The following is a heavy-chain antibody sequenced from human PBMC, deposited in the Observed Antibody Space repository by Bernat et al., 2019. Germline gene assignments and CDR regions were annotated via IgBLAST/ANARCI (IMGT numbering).Heavy chain of an antibody. Sequence: EVQLVESGGGLVKPGGSLRLSCAASGFTFSSYSMNWVRQAPGKGLEWVSSISSSSSYIYYADSVKGRFTIPRDNAKNSLYLQMNSLRAEDTAVYYCAREVRYYDFWSGYSGMDVWGQGTTVTVSS. J-gene: IGHJ6*02. CDR3: AREVRYYDFWSGYSGMDV. CDR2: ISSSSSYI. D-gene: IGHD3-3*01. V-gene: IGHV3-21*01. CDR1: GFTFSSYS.